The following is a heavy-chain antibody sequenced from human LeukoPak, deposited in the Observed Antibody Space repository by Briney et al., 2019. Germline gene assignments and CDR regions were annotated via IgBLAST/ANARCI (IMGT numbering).Heavy chain of an antibody. Sequence: GGSLRLSCAASGFTFSYYSMNWVRQAPGKGLEWASYISSSSGTIYYADSVKGRFTISRDNSKNTVYLQMSSLRAEDTAVYYCAKKYYYDSRGYYFDYWGQGTLVTVSS. J-gene: IGHJ4*02. CDR3: AKKYYYDSRGYYFDY. CDR1: GFTFSYYS. D-gene: IGHD3-22*01. V-gene: IGHV3-48*01. CDR2: ISSSSGTI.